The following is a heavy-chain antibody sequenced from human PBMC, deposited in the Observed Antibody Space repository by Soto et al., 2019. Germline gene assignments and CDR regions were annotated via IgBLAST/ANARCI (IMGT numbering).Heavy chain of an antibody. Sequence: ASETLSLTCTVSGGSISSYYWSWIRQPAGKGLEWIGRIYTSGSTNYNPSLKSRVTMSVDTSKNQFSLKLSSVTAADTAVYYCARDFGYCSSTSCYTYYYYGMDVWGQGTTVTVSS. CDR2: IYTSGST. CDR1: GGSISSYY. J-gene: IGHJ6*02. V-gene: IGHV4-4*07. D-gene: IGHD2-2*02. CDR3: ARDFGYCSSTSCYTYYYYGMDV.